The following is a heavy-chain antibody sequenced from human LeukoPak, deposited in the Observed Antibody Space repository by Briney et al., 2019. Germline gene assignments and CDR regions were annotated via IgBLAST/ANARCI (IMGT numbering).Heavy chain of an antibody. CDR3: AKEGRSLQTY. D-gene: IGHD5-24*01. J-gene: IGHJ4*02. Sequence: GGSLRLSCAASGFTISLNYMGWVRQAPGKGLEWVATIYTGDSRDYLESVRGRFTISTDKSKSILYLQMNSLRVEDTAVYYCAKEGRSLQTYWGQGTLVTVSS. CDR1: GFTISLNY. V-gene: IGHV3-53*01. CDR2: IYTGDSR.